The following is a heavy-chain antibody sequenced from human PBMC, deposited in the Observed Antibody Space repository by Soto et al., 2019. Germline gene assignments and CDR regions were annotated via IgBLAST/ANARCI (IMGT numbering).Heavy chain of an antibody. D-gene: IGHD7-27*01. CDR3: ARDSGWFDP. J-gene: IGHJ5*02. CDR2: IYHSGST. CDR1: GGSIRISDYF. Sequence: QLQLHESGPGLVRPSETLSLTCAVSGGSIRISDYFWGWIRQPPGRALEWIASIYHSGSTYYNPTLKSRVTMSLDTSNTQLALTLNSVTAADTAIYYCARDSGWFDPWGQGTLVTVSS. V-gene: IGHV4-39*01.